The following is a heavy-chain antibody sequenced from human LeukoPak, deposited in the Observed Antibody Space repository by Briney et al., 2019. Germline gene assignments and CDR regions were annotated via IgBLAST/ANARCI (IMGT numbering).Heavy chain of an antibody. CDR2: IYTSGST. V-gene: IGHV4-4*07. J-gene: IGHJ4*02. Sequence: SETLSLTCTVSGGSISSYYRSWIRQPAGKGLEWIGRIYTSGSTNYNPSLKSRVTMSVDTSKNQFSLKLSSVTAADTAVYYCARDPLYDYVWGSYREGDYFDYWGQGTLVTVSS. D-gene: IGHD3-16*02. CDR1: GGSISSYY. CDR3: ARDPLYDYVWGSYREGDYFDY.